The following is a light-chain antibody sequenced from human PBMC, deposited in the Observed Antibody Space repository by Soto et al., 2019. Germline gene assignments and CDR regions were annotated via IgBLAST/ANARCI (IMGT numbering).Light chain of an antibody. CDR1: SSSIGTNY. V-gene: IGLV1-47*01. J-gene: IGLJ1*01. CDR2: KNN. Sequence: QSVLTQPPPASGTPGQRVTISCFGSSSSIGTNYVYWYQQLPGTAPKLLIYKNNQRPSGVPDRFSGSKSGTSASLAISGLRSEDEADYHCASWDDSLSGYVFGTGTKVTVL. CDR3: ASWDDSLSGYV.